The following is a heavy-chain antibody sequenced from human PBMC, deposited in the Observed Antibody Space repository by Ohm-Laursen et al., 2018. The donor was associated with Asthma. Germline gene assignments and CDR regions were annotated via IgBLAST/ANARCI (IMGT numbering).Heavy chain of an antibody. CDR3: ARVYDSSGYYWFAY. D-gene: IGHD3-22*01. CDR2: IIPIFGRA. J-gene: IGHJ4*02. Sequence: SSVKLSCKTSGGTFSSYAISWVRQAPGQGLEWMGGIIPIFGRANYAQKFQGRVTITADESTSTAYMELSSLRSEDTAMYYCARVYDSSGYYWFAYWGQGTLVTVSS. CDR1: GGTFSSYA. V-gene: IGHV1-69*01.